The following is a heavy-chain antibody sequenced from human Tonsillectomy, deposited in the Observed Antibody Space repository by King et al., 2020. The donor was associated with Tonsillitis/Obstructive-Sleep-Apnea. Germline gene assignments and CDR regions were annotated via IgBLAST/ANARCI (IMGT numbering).Heavy chain of an antibody. CDR3: AREPPAKGWFDP. Sequence: QLVQSGAEVKKPGASVKVSCKASGDTFINYYIHLVRQGPGQGLEWVGVIIPDGDFYNCAQEFQGRVTGTGGTSATTVYMALSSLRFDDTAIYYCAREPPAKGWFDPWGQGTLVTVSS. J-gene: IGHJ5*02. V-gene: IGHV1-46*01. CDR1: GDTFINYY. CDR2: IIPDGDFY.